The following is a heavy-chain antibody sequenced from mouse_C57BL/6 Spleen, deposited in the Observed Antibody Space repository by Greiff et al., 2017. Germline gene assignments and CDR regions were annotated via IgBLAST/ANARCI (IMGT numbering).Heavy chain of an antibody. CDR2: ISSGSSTI. J-gene: IGHJ4*01. V-gene: IGHV5-17*01. Sequence: EVKLVESGGGLVKPGGSLKLSCAASGFTFSDYGMHWVRQAPEKGLEWVAYISSGSSTIYYADTVKGRFTISRDNAKNTLFLQMTSLRAEDTAMYYCARGYSNYVSYYAMDYWGQGTSVTVSS. CDR1: GFTFSDYG. D-gene: IGHD2-5*01. CDR3: ARGYSNYVSYYAMDY.